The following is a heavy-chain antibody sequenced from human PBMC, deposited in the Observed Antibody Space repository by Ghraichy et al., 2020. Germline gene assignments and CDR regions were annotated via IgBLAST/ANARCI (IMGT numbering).Heavy chain of an antibody. D-gene: IGHD4-17*01. CDR3: AKVYYGDYLDAFDI. V-gene: IGHV3-23*01. CDR2: ISGSGGST. J-gene: IGHJ3*02. CDR1: GFTFSSYA. Sequence: LSLTCAASGFTFSSYAMSWVRQAPGKGLEWVSAISGSGGSTYYADSVKGRFTISRDNSKNTLYLQMNSLRAEDTAVYYCAKVYYGDYLDAFDIWGQGTMVTVSS.